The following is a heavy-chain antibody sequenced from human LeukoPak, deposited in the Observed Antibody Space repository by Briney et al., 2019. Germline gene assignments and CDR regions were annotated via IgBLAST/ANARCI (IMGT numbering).Heavy chain of an antibody. CDR3: ARESYDSSGYHLDY. J-gene: IGHJ4*02. D-gene: IGHD3-22*01. CDR2: IYYSGST. CDR1: GGSINSGSYY. V-gene: IGHV4-39*02. Sequence: PSETLSLTCTVSGGSINSGSYYWGWIRQPPGKGLEWIGSIYYSGSTYYNPSLKSRVTISVDTSKNQFSLKLSSVTAADTTVYYCARESYDSSGYHLDYWGQGTLVTVSS.